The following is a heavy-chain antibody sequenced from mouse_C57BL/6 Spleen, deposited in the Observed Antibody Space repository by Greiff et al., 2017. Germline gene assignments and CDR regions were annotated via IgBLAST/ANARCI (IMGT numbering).Heavy chain of an antibody. J-gene: IGHJ4*01. CDR1: GFTFTDYY. CDR2: IRNKANGYTT. D-gene: IGHD2-10*01. CDR3: ARHPAYSTAMDY. V-gene: IGHV7-3*01. Sequence: EVKLMESGGGLVQPGGSLSLSCAASGFTFTDYYMSWVRQPPGKALEWLGFIRNKANGYTTEYSASVKGRFTISRDNSQSILYLQMNALRASDSATYYCARHPAYSTAMDYWGQGTSVTVSS.